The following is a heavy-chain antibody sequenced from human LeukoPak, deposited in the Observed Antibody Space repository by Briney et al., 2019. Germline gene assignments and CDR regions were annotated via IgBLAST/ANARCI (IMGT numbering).Heavy chain of an antibody. V-gene: IGHV3-23*01. Sequence: GGSLRLSCAASGFTFSSYAMSWVRQAPGKGLEWVSAISSSGGSTYYADSVKGRFTISRDNSKNTLTLYLQMISLRAEDTAVYYCAKFRFGSGPPFDYWGQGTLVTVSS. J-gene: IGHJ4*02. CDR2: ISSSGGST. CDR1: GFTFSSYA. D-gene: IGHD2-15*01. CDR3: AKFRFGSGPPFDY.